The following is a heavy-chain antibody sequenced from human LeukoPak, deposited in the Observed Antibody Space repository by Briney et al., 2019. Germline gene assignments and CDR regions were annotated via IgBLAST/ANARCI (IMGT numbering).Heavy chain of an antibody. Sequence: GGSLRLSCGGSGFTFSNYVMTWVRQAPGKGLEWVSGISGGGGSTYYADSVKGRFTISRDNSKNTLYLQMNSLRAEDTAVYYCAKGRSFDILTGKYYNYYMGVWGKGTTVTVSS. V-gene: IGHV3-23*01. CDR1: GFTFSNYV. CDR2: ISGGGGST. CDR3: AKGRSFDILTGKYYNYYMGV. D-gene: IGHD3-9*01. J-gene: IGHJ6*03.